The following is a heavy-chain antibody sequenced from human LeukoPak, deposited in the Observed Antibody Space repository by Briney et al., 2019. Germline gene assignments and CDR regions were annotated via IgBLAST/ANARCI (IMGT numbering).Heavy chain of an antibody. V-gene: IGHV4-39*01. CDR3: ARDHHILQMVSAIPDAFDI. D-gene: IGHD2-8*01. CDR2: ISYSGSP. CDR1: GVSISSTYF. Sequence: SETLSLTCTVSGVSISSTYFWGWVRQPPGKGLEWIGSISYSGSPSYRNPSLKSRVTISVDTSKNQFSLKLSSVTAADTAVYYCARDHHILQMVSAIPDAFDIWGQGTMVTVFS. J-gene: IGHJ3*02.